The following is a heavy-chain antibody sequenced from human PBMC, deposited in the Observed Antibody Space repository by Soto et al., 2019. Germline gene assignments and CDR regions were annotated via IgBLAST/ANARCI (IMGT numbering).Heavy chain of an antibody. J-gene: IGHJ6*02. D-gene: IGHD2-2*01. CDR2: TYYRSKWYN. V-gene: IGHV6-1*01. CDR3: ARGNIVVVPAAIDWGDYYYYYGMDV. CDR1: GDSVSSNSAA. Sequence: SQTLSLTCAISGDSVSSNSAAWNWIRQSPSRGLEWLGRTYYRSKWYNDYAVSVKSRITINPDTSKNQFSLQLNSVTPEDTAVYYCARGNIVVVPAAIDWGDYYYYYGMDVWGQRTTVTVSS.